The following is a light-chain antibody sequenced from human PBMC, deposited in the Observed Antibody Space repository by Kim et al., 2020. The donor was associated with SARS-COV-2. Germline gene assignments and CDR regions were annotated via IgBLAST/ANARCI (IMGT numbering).Light chain of an antibody. CDR1: QSIRSL. V-gene: IGKV1-5*03. J-gene: IGKJ1*01. Sequence: SRLRGDGVTTTGRASQSIRSLLACYQQKPGKAPKLLIYKASSLESGVPSRFSGSGSGTEFTLTISSLQAEDFATYFCQQYYSDWTFGQGTKVDIK. CDR2: KAS. CDR3: QQYYSDWT.